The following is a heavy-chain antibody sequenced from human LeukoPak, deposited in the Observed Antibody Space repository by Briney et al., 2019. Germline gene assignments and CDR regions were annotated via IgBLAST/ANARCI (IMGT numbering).Heavy chain of an antibody. CDR2: ISYDGSNK. J-gene: IGHJ3*02. D-gene: IGHD1-26*01. CDR1: GFTFSSYA. CDR3: ARGQATLDAFDI. Sequence: GGSLRLSCAASGFTFSSYAMHWVRQAPGKGLEWVAVISYDGSNKYYADSVKGRFTISRDNSKNMLYLQMNSLRAEDTAVYYCARGQATLDAFDIWGQGTMVTVSS. V-gene: IGHV3-30-3*01.